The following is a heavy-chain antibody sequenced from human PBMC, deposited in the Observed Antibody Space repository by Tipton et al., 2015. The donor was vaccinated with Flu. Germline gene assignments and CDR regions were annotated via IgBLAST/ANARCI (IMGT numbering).Heavy chain of an antibody. CDR2: ISSSGSTI. CDR3: ARDHPPSITVLGEITDYFGMDV. V-gene: IGHV3-11*01. D-gene: IGHD3-3*01. CDR1: GFTFSDYY. J-gene: IGHJ6*02. Sequence: SLRLSCAASGFTFSDYYMSWIRQAPGKGLEWLPHISSSGSTINYADSVKGRFTISRDNAKNSLYLQVNSLRVEDTAEYYCARDHPPSITVLGEITDYFGMDVWGQGTTVTVSS.